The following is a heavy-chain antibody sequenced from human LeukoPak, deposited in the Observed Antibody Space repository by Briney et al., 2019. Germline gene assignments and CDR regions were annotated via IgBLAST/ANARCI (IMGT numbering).Heavy chain of an antibody. CDR2: IKPDGSKK. V-gene: IGHV3-7*01. CDR3: ASSGSYRFDY. D-gene: IGHD1-26*01. J-gene: IGHJ4*02. Sequence: GGSLRLSCAASGFTFSTYWMSWVRQAPGKGLEWVANIKPDGSKKNYVDSVTGRFTISRDNAKNSLYLQMNSLRDEDTAVYYCASSGSYRFDYWGQGTLVTVSS. CDR1: GFTFSTYW.